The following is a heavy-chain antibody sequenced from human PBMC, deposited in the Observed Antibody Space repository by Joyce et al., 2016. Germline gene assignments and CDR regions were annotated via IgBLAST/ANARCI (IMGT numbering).Heavy chain of an antibody. CDR3: VGRSASSWYGMDV. D-gene: IGHD6-13*01. CDR2: INHSGST. V-gene: IGHV4-34*01. Sequence: QVQLQQWGAGLLRPSETLSLTCAIYGGSISGHYWTWIRQSPGKGREGIGEINHSGSTNDNPSLKSRITISLDKAKNQFSLKVRSVSAADTAVYYCVGRSASSWYGMDVWGQGTTVTVSS. J-gene: IGHJ6*02. CDR1: GGSISGHY.